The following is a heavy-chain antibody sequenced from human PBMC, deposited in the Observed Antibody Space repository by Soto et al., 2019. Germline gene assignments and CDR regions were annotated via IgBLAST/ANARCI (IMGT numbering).Heavy chain of an antibody. CDR3: AREEYYYGSGAFVDY. J-gene: IGHJ4*02. D-gene: IGHD3-10*01. CDR1: GGTFSSYT. CDR2: IIPILGIA. Sequence: QVQLVQSGAEVKKPGSSVKVSCTASGGTFSSYTMSWVRQAPGQGLEWMGRIIPILGIANYAQKFQGRVTITADKSTSTAYIELSSLKSEHTAVYSCAREEYYYGSGAFVDYWGQGTLVTVSS. V-gene: IGHV1-69*08.